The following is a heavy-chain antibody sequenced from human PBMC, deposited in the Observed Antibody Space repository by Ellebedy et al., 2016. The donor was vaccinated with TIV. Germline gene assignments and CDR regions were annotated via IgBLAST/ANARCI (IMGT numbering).Heavy chain of an antibody. Sequence: GESLKISCKGSGYSFSHYWIGWVRQMPGKGLDWMGIIYPGDSDTRYSPSFQGQVTISADKSISTAYLQWSSLKASDTAMYYCASAKYYGSGTYAHYLDYWGQGTLVTVSS. J-gene: IGHJ4*02. CDR1: GYSFSHYW. CDR2: IYPGDSDT. V-gene: IGHV5-51*01. D-gene: IGHD3-10*01. CDR3: ASAKYYGSGTYAHYLDY.